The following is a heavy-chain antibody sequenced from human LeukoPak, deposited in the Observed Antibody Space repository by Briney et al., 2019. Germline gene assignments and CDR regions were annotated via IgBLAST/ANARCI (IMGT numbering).Heavy chain of an antibody. CDR1: GFTVSSNY. CDR2: IYSGGST. J-gene: IGHJ3*02. V-gene: IGHV3-66*01. Sequence: GGSLRLSCAASGFTVSSNYMSWVRQAPGKGLEWVSVIYSGGSTYYADSVKGRFTISRDNSKNTLYLQMNSLRAEDTAVYYCARARSDYTRYDAFDIWGQGTMVTVSS. D-gene: IGHD3-22*01. CDR3: ARARSDYTRYDAFDI.